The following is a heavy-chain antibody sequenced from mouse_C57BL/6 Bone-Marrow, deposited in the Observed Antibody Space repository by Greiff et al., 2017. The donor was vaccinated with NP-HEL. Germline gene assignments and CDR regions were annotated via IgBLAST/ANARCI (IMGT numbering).Heavy chain of an antibody. CDR1: EYEFPSHD. J-gene: IGHJ4*01. V-gene: IGHV5-2*01. Sequence: EVNVVESGGGLVQPGESLKLSCESNEYEFPSHDMSWVRKTPEKRLELVAAINSDGGSTYYPATMERRFIISRDNTKKTLYLQMSSLRSEDTALYYCARQGLRYAMDYWGQGTSVTVSS. CDR3: ARQGLRYAMDY. D-gene: IGHD1-1*01. CDR2: INSDGGST.